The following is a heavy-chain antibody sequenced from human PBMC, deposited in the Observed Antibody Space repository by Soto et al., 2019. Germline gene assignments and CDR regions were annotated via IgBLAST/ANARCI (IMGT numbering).Heavy chain of an antibody. Sequence: QVQLQESGPGLVKPSETLSLTCTVSGGSIGRYYWSWIRQPPGRGLEWIGYIYFSGSTNYNPSLKSRVTITLDTSKNQFSLRLSSVTAADTAVYYCARHVGDDYGGNYLTYWGQGTLVTVSS. J-gene: IGHJ4*02. D-gene: IGHD4-17*01. V-gene: IGHV4-59*08. CDR1: GGSIGRYY. CDR2: IYFSGST. CDR3: ARHVGDDYGGNYLTY.